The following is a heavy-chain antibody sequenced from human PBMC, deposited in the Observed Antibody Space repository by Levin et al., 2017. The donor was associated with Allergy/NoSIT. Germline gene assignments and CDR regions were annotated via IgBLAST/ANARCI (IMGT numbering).Heavy chain of an antibody. V-gene: IGHV2-5*02. D-gene: IGHD1-1*01. Sequence: VSGPTLVKPTQTLTLTCTFSGFSLSTSGVGVGWIRQPPGKALEYLALIYWDDDKRYSPSLRTRLTITKDTSKNQVVLTMTNMDPADTATYYCAHRLRGTTTNWYHGYFDYWGQGTLVTVSS. CDR1: GFSLSTSGVG. J-gene: IGHJ4*02. CDR3: AHRLRGTTTNWYHGYFDY. CDR2: IYWDDDK.